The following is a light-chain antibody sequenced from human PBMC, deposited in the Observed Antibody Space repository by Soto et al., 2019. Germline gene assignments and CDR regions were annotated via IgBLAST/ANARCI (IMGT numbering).Light chain of an antibody. V-gene: IGLV2-14*01. CDR3: SSYTSSSTRV. CDR2: EVS. CDR1: SSDVGGYNY. J-gene: IGLJ1*01. Sequence: QAVVTQPASVSGSPGQSITISCTGTSSDVGGYNYVSWYQQHPRKAPKLMIYEVSNWPSGVSNPFSGSKPGNTAYLTISGLQADDEADYYCSSYTSSSTRVFGTGTKLTLL.